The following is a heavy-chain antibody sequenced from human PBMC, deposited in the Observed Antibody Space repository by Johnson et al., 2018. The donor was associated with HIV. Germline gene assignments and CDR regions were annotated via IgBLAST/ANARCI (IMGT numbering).Heavy chain of an antibody. CDR2: ISWNSGSI. Sequence: VQLVESGGGLVQPGRSLRLSCAASGFTFDDYAMHWVRQAPGKGLEWVSGISWNSGSIGYADSVTGRFTISRDNAKNSLYLQMNSLRAEDTALYYCAKDTAMVVVGAFDIWGQGTMVTVSS. J-gene: IGHJ3*02. CDR1: GFTFDDYA. D-gene: IGHD5-18*01. CDR3: AKDTAMVVVGAFDI. V-gene: IGHV3-9*01.